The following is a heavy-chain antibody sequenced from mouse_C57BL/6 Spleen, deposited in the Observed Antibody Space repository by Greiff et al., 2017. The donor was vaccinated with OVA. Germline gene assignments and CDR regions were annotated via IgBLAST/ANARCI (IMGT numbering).Heavy chain of an antibody. D-gene: IGHD1-1*01. CDR3: ARMITTVVDY. Sequence: QVQLQQPGAELVMPGASVKLSCKASGYTFTSYWMHWVKQRPGQGLEWIGEIDPSDSYTNYNQKFKGKSTLTVDKSSSTAYMQLSSLTSEDSAVYYCARMITTVVDYGGQGTTLTVSS. CDR2: IDPSDSYT. V-gene: IGHV1-69*01. CDR1: GYTFTSYW. J-gene: IGHJ2*01.